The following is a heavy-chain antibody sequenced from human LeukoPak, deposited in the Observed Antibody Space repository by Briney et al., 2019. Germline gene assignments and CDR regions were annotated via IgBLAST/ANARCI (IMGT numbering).Heavy chain of an antibody. D-gene: IGHD1-26*01. Sequence: PSETLSLTCAVYGESFSTYYWSWIRQPPGKGLEWFGEINHSGNTNYNPSLKSRVTISVDTSKNQFSLKLSSVTAADTAVYYCARSFCTERYYGPPDYWGQGTLVTVSS. CDR2: INHSGNT. J-gene: IGHJ4*02. CDR1: GESFSTYY. V-gene: IGHV4-34*01. CDR3: ARSFCTERYYGPPDY.